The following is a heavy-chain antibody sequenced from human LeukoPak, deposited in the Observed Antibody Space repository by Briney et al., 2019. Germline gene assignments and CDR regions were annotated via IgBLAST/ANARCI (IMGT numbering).Heavy chain of an antibody. CDR3: AREGKANNWNLYYFDH. CDR1: GYTFTGYY. CDR2: VNPNSGGT. D-gene: IGHD1-20*01. Sequence: GASEKVSCKASGYTFTGYYLHWVRQAPAPGLEWMGWVNPNSGGTNYAQKFQGRVTMTRDTSISTASMELSRLRSDDTAVYYCAREGKANNWNLYYFDHWGQGTLVPVSS. J-gene: IGHJ4*02. V-gene: IGHV1-2*02.